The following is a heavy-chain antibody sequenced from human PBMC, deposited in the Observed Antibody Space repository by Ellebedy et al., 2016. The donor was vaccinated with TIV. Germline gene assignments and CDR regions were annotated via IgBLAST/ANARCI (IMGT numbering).Heavy chain of an antibody. D-gene: IGHD2-21*01. CDR1: GFTFSDYY. J-gene: IGHJ4*02. CDR3: ANLAYKDY. Sequence: GESLKISXAASGFTFSDYYMSWIRQAPGKGLEWVSYISSSSSYTNYADSVKGRFTISRDNAKNSLYLQMNSLRDEDTAVYYCANLAYKDYWGQGTLVTVSS. CDR2: ISSSSSYT. V-gene: IGHV3-11*06.